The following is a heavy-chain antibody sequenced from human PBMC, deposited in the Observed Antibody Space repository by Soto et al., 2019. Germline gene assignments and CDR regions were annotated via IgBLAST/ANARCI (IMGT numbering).Heavy chain of an antibody. J-gene: IGHJ5*02. CDR3: ALGSPTTVTTWFHP. CDR1: GGTFSNFA. Sequence: QLQLVQSGAEVKKPGSSVKVSCTASGGTFSNFAINWVRQAPGQGLEWMGGIIPVFGKTKYAQTFQGRVQFTADESTSTAYMEVNSLTSEDTAVYYCALGSPTTVTTWFHPWGQGTLVTVSS. CDR2: IIPVFGKT. D-gene: IGHD4-17*01. V-gene: IGHV1-69*01.